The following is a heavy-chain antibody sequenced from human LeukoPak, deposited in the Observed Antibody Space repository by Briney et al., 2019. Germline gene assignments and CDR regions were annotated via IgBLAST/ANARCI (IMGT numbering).Heavy chain of an antibody. J-gene: IGHJ4*02. CDR3: AKESGLYSPFDY. V-gene: IGHV3-30*02. CDR1: GFTFSSYR. Sequence: PGGSLRLSCAASGFTFSSYRMHWVRQAPGKGLEWVAFIRYDGSNKYYADSVKGRFTISRDNSKNTLYLQMNSLRAEDTAVYYCAKESGLYSPFDYWGQGTLVTVSS. CDR2: IRYDGSNK. D-gene: IGHD5-18*01.